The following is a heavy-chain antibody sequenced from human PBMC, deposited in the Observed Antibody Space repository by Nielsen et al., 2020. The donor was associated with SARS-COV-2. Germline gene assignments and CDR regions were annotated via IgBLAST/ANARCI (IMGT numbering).Heavy chain of an antibody. J-gene: IGHJ6*03. CDR3: AGTGSGWYSSIYYYYYMDV. V-gene: IGHV4-59*01. Sequence: GSLRLSCTVSGGSISSYYWSWIRQPPGKGLEWIGYIYYSGSTNYNPSLKSRVTISVDTSKNQFSLKLSSVTAADTAVYYCAGTGSGWYSSIYYYYYMDVWGKGTTVTVSS. CDR2: IYYSGST. D-gene: IGHD6-19*01. CDR1: GGSISSYY.